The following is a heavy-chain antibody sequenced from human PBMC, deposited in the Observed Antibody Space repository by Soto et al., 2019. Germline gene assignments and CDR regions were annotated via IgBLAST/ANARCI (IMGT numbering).Heavy chain of an antibody. CDR3: VRDGTKTLRDWFDP. V-gene: IGHV4-4*07. CDR1: GASISGFY. J-gene: IGHJ5*02. CDR2: IYATGTT. D-gene: IGHD1-1*01. Sequence: SETLSLTCTVSGASISGFYWSWIRKSAGKGLEWVGRIYATGTTDYNPSLKSRVMMSVDTSKKQFSLKLRSVTAADTAVYYCVRDGTKTLRDWFDPWGQGISVTVSS.